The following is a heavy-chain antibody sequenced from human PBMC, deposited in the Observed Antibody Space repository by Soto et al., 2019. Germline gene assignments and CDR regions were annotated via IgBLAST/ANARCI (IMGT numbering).Heavy chain of an antibody. J-gene: IGHJ4*02. CDR1: GGSMSEYF. Sequence: SETLSLTCSVSGGSMSEYFWSWIRQSPGKGLEWIGYIYYLGSTDYNPPLKSRVTISVDTSKRQFSLRLTSVTAADTAVYYCARDGYDGSGSPYPAYWGPGTQVTVSS. V-gene: IGHV4-59*01. D-gene: IGHD3-10*01. CDR3: ARDGYDGSGSPYPAY. CDR2: IYYLGST.